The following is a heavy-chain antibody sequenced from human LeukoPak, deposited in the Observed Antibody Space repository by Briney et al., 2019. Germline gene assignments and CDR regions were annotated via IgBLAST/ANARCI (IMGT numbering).Heavy chain of an antibody. Sequence: GGSLRLSCAASGFTFDDYAIHWVRQAPGKGLEWVSGISWNSDTIGYADSVKGRFTISRDNAKNSLYLQMNSLRAEDTAVYYCAELGITMIGGVWGKGTTVTISS. V-gene: IGHV3-9*01. D-gene: IGHD3-10*02. CDR2: ISWNSDTI. CDR1: GFTFDDYA. CDR3: AELGITMIGGV. J-gene: IGHJ6*04.